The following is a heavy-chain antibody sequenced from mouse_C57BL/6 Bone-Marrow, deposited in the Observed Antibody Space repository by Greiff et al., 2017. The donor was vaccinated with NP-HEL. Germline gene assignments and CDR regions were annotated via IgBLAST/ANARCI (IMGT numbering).Heavy chain of an antibody. CDR1: GYTFTSYW. CDR2: IDTSDSYT. Sequence: QVQLQQSGAELVMPGASVKLSCKASGYTFTSYWMHWVKQRPGQGLEWIGEIDTSDSYTNYNQKFKGKSTLTVDKSSSTAYMQLSSLTSEDSAVYYCARSGFYYYGSSLYAMDYWGQGTSVTVSS. CDR3: ARSGFYYYGSSLYAMDY. D-gene: IGHD1-1*01. J-gene: IGHJ4*01. V-gene: IGHV1-69*01.